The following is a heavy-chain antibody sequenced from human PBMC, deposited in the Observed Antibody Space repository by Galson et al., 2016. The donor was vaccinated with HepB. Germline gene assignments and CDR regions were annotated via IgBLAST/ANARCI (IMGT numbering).Heavy chain of an antibody. V-gene: IGHV3-43*01. J-gene: IGHJ4*02. CDR1: GFSFRDYT. CDR2: IKKDGTTT. D-gene: IGHD2-8*01. CDR3: AKPYCTNGVCNTGWYFDY. Sequence: SLRLSCAASGFSFRDYTMHWVRQAPGKGLEWVSLIKKDGTTTYYADSVKGRFTISRDNSKYSLYLQMNSLRTEETALYYCAKPYCTNGVCNTGWYFDYWGQGTLVTVSS.